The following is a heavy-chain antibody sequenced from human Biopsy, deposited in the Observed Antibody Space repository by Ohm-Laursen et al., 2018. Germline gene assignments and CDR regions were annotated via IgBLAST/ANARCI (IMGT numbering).Heavy chain of an antibody. Sequence: ASVKVSCKPSGYTFTGYYMHWVRQAPGQGLEWMGWINAKTGDTNYAQKFQGRVTMTRDTSISTAYVDLSSLRSDDTAVYYCTRGGYYYDSLAYYYWFDPWGQGTLVTVSS. CDR1: GYTFTGYY. CDR2: INAKTGDT. D-gene: IGHD3-22*01. V-gene: IGHV1-2*02. CDR3: TRGGYYYDSLAYYYWFDP. J-gene: IGHJ5*02.